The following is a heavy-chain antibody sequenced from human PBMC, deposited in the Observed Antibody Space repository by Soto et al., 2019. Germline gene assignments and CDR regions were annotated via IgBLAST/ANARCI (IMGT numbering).Heavy chain of an antibody. CDR3: EREPDGGYGMDV. D-gene: IGHD3-16*01. CDR2: IWYDGSNK. CDR1: GFTFSSYG. J-gene: IGHJ6*02. Sequence: PGGSLRLSCAASGFTFSSYGMHWVRQAPGKGLGWVAVIWYDGSNKYYADSVKGRFTISRDNSKNTLYLQMNSLRAEDTAVYYCEREPDGGYGMDVWGQGTTVTVSS. V-gene: IGHV3-33*01.